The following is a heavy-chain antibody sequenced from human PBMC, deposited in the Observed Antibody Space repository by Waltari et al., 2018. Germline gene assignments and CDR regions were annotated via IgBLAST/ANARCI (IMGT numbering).Heavy chain of an antibody. CDR2: IYYSGST. D-gene: IGHD6-13*01. J-gene: IGHJ3*02. CDR1: GGSISSYY. Sequence: QVQLQESGPGLVKPSETLSLTCTVSGGSISSYYWRWIRPPPGKGLEWIGYIYYSGSTNYNPSLKSRVTISVDTSKNQFSLKLSSVTAADTAVYYCARDRVLDAFDIWGQGTMVTVSS. V-gene: IGHV4-59*01. CDR3: ARDRVLDAFDI.